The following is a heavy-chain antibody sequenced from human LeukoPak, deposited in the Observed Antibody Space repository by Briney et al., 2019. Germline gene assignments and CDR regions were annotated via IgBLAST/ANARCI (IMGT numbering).Heavy chain of an antibody. Sequence: SETLSLTCAVSGGSISSNSYYWGWIRQPPGKGLEWIGSIYYSGSTHYNPSLKSRVTISIDTSKNQFSLNLSSVTAADTAVYYCARGSERITIFGVVTKAFDIWGQGTMVTVSS. V-gene: IGHV4-39*07. CDR2: IYYSGST. J-gene: IGHJ3*02. CDR3: ARGSERITIFGVVTKAFDI. D-gene: IGHD3-3*01. CDR1: GGSISSNSYY.